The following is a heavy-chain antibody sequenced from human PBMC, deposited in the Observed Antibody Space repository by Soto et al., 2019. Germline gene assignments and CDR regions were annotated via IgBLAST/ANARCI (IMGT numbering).Heavy chain of an antibody. CDR3: ARDAFGVDNWFDP. CDR2: IYYSGST. V-gene: IGHV4-59*01. Sequence: SETLSLTCTVSSDSSSSYKWSWIRQPPGKGLEWIGYIYYSGSTNYNPSLKSRVTISVDTSKNQFSLKLSSVTAADTAVYYCARDAFGVDNWFDPWGQGTLVTVSS. CDR1: SDSSSSYK. D-gene: IGHD3-3*01. J-gene: IGHJ5*02.